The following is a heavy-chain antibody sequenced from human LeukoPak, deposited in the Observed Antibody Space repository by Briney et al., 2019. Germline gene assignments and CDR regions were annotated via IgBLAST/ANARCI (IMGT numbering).Heavy chain of an antibody. CDR3: ARWSGYALD. V-gene: IGHV4-59*01. Sequence: NPSETLSPTCTVSGGSISSYYWSWIRQPPGKGLEWIGYIHYSGSTNYNPSLKSRVTMSIDTSKNQFSLKLSSVTAADTAVYYCARWSGYALDWGQGTLVTVSS. CDR2: IHYSGST. CDR1: GGSISSYY. D-gene: IGHD2-2*01. J-gene: IGHJ4*02.